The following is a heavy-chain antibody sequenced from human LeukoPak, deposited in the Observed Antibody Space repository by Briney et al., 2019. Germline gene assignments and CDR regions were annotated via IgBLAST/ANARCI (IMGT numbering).Heavy chain of an antibody. D-gene: IGHD2-15*01. CDR3: ARDLLPRRGYFDD. Sequence: GGTLRLSCAASGLSVSSNYMSWVHQAPGKGLDWVSFIYSDGSTYYTDSVKGRFTISRDNSKNTLYLQMNSLRAEDTAVYYCARDLLPRRGYFDDWGQGALVTVSS. CDR1: GLSVSSNY. J-gene: IGHJ4*02. CDR2: IYSDGST. V-gene: IGHV3-66*01.